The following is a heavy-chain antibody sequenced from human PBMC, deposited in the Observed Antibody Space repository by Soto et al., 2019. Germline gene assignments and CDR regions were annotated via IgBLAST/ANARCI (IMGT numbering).Heavy chain of an antibody. Sequence: SETLSLTCTVSGGSFRGYYWGWVRQPPGKGLEWIGEINHSGSSNYHPSLKSRVTISVVTSKNQFSLTVNSVTPADTAVYYCARGEITLLGGMDVWGQGTTVTVSS. D-gene: IGHD3-10*01. J-gene: IGHJ6*02. CDR2: INHSGSS. CDR3: ARGEITLLGGMDV. V-gene: IGHV4-34*01. CDR1: GGSFRGYY.